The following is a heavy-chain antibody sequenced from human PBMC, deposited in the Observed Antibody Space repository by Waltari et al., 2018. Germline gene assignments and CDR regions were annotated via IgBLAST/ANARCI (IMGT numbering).Heavy chain of an antibody. V-gene: IGHV3-30*04. CDR2: ISYNGRNI. CDR1: DFTFSSYA. Sequence: QVQLVESGGGVVQPGGSLRLSCAASDFTFSSYAMHWVRQAPGKGLDWVAVISYNGRNIYYVDSVKGRFTISRDNSKKTLYMQMNSLTAEDTAVYYCARDYCDRANCHGMDVWGQGTTVTV. D-gene: IGHD3-22*01. J-gene: IGHJ6*02. CDR3: ARDYCDRANCHGMDV.